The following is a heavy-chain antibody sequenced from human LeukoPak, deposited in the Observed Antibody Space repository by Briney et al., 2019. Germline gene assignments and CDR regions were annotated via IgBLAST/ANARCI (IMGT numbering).Heavy chain of an antibody. J-gene: IGHJ4*02. D-gene: IGHD4-23*01. CDR1: GDSVSSSSYS. CDR3: ARGRWSGSTGPFNY. V-gene: IGHV4-61*03. Sequence: PSDTLSLTCTVSGDSVSSSSYSWGWVRQATGKALELIAYIHSSGSTNYNPSLKSLVTVSVDTSKNHFSLILSSVTAADTAVYYCARGRWSGSTGPFNYWGQGTLVTVSA. CDR2: IHSSGST.